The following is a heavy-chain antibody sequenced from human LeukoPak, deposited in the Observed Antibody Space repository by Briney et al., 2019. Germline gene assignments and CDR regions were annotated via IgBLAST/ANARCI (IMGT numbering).Heavy chain of an antibody. CDR2: IIPIFGTA. J-gene: IGHJ5*02. Sequence: ASVKVSCKASGGTFSSYAISWVRQAPGQGLEWMGGIIPIFGTANYAQKFQGRVTITADESTSTAYMELSSLRSEDTAVYYCAREYHYYGSGSYVWFDPWGQGTLVTVSS. CDR1: GGTFSSYA. D-gene: IGHD3-10*01. CDR3: AREYHYYGSGSYVWFDP. V-gene: IGHV1-69*13.